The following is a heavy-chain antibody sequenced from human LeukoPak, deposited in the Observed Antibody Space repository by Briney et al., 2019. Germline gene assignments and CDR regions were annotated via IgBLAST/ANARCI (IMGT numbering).Heavy chain of an antibody. J-gene: IGHJ4*02. CDR3: AKAGLTTVTTRHFDY. CDR2: ISCDGSNK. CDR1: GFTFSSYG. D-gene: IGHD4-17*01. Sequence: PGRSLRLSCAASGFTFSSYGMRWVRRAPGKGLEWVAVISCDGSNKYYADSVKGRFTISRDNSKNTLYLQMNSLRAEDTAVYYCAKAGLTTVTTRHFDYWGQGTLVTVSS. V-gene: IGHV3-30*18.